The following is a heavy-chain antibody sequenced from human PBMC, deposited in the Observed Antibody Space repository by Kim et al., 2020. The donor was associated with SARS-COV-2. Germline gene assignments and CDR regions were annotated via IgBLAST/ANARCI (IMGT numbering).Heavy chain of an antibody. CDR2: ISSSGSTI. V-gene: IGHV3-48*03. CDR3: ARARSVTAPHPYFDY. CDR1: GFTFSSYE. Sequence: GGSLRLSCAASGFTFSSYEMNWVRQAPGKGLEWVSYISSSGSTIYYADSVKGRFTISRDNAKNSLYLQMNSLRAEDTAVYYCARARSVTAPHPYFDYWGQGTLVTVSS. D-gene: IGHD2-21*02. J-gene: IGHJ4*02.